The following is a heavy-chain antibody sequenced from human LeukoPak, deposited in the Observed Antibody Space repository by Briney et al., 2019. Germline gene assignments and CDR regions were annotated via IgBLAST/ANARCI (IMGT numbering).Heavy chain of an antibody. D-gene: IGHD4-23*01. CDR2: IWYDGSNK. J-gene: IGHJ4*02. CDR3: SRADPVNRYGGNPVPDGH. Sequence: PGGSLRLSCAASGFTFSDYWMMWVRQAPGKGLEWVAVIWYDGSNKYYADSVKGRFTISRDNSKNTLYLQMNSLRAEDTAVYYCSRADPVNRYGGNPVPDGHWGQGTLVTVSS. CDR1: GFTFSDYW. V-gene: IGHV3-33*08.